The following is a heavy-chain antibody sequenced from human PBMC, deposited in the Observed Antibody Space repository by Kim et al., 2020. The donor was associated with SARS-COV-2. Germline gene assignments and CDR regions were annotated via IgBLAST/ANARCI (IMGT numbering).Heavy chain of an antibody. D-gene: IGHD4-17*01. CDR3: AKDLHATVTMRSADY. J-gene: IGHJ4*02. CDR1: GFTFSSYA. Sequence: PGGSLRLSCAASGFTFSSYAMSWVRQAPGKGLEWVSAISGSGGSTYYADSVKGRFTISRDNSKNTLYLQMNSLRAEDTAVYYCAKDLHATVTMRSADYWGQGTLVTVSS. V-gene: IGHV3-23*01. CDR2: ISGSGGST.